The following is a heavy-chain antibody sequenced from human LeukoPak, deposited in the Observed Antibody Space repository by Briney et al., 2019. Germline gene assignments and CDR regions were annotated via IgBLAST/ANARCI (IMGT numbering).Heavy chain of an antibody. J-gene: IGHJ4*02. CDR1: GSTFSNYP. CDR3: TKDWRADF. Sequence: AGGSLRLSCAASGSTFSNYPMTWVRHAPGKGLEWVSAISDGGDSRKYAGSVKGRFTISRDNSKSRLYLQMNSLRVDDTAVYYCTKDWRADFWGQGTLVTVSS. V-gene: IGHV3-23*01. CDR2: ISDGGDSR.